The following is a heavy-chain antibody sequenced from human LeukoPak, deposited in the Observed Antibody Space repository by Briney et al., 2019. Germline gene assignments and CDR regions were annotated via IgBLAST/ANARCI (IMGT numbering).Heavy chain of an antibody. D-gene: IGHD3-10*01. CDR3: ARLPKSRITMVHRDY. Sequence: PGGSLRLSCAASGFTFSSYWMSWVRQPPGKGLEWIGEINHSGSTNYNPSLKSRVTISVDTSKNQFSLKLSSVTAADTAVYYCARLPKSRITMVHRDYWGQGTQVTVSS. V-gene: IGHV4-34*01. CDR2: INHSGST. CDR1: GFTFSSYW. J-gene: IGHJ4*02.